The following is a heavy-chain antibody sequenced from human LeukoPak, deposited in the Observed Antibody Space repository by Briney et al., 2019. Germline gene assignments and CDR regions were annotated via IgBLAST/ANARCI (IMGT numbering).Heavy chain of an antibody. V-gene: IGHV4-39*07. Sequence: SETLSLTCTVSGGSISSSSYYWGWIRQPPGKGLEWIGSIYYSGSTYYNPSLKSRVTISVDTSKNQFSLKLSSVTAADTAVYYCARNSPFLEGTNPWGQGTLVTVSS. CDR1: GGSISSSSYY. CDR2: IYYSGST. D-gene: IGHD3-3*02. CDR3: ARNSPFLEGTNP. J-gene: IGHJ5*02.